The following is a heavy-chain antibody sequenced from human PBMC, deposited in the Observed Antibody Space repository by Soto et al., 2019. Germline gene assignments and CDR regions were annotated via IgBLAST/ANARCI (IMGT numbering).Heavy chain of an antibody. D-gene: IGHD6-13*01. J-gene: IGHJ4*02. CDR1: GGSFSGYY. CDR3: ARGLLLSDRSSWLHY. CDR2: INHSGST. Sequence: QVQLQQWGAGLLKPSETLSLTCAVSGGSFSGYYWSWIRQPPGKGLEWIGEINHSGSTNYNPSLKSRVTISVDTSKKQFYLKLSSVTAAVRAVYYCARGLLLSDRSSWLHYWGQGTLVTVSS. V-gene: IGHV4-34*01.